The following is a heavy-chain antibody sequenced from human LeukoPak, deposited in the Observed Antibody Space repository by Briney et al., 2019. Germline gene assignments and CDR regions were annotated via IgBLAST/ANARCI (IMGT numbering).Heavy chain of an antibody. V-gene: IGHV4-39*07. J-gene: IGHJ4*02. CDR2: IYYSGST. CDR1: GGSISSRSYY. CDR3: ASLRGKYQDTSAFDY. D-gene: IGHD2-2*01. Sequence: PSETLSLTCTVSGGSISSRSYYWGWIRQPPGKGLEWIGSIYYSGSTYYNPSLKSRVTISVDTSKNQFSLKLSSVTAADTGVYYCASLRGKYQDTSAFDYWGQGTLVTVSS.